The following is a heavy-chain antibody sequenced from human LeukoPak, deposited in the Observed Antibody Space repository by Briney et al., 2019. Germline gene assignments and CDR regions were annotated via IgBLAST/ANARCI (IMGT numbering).Heavy chain of an antibody. J-gene: IGHJ4*02. CDR2: INSDGSST. CDR3: ARDLFPYSSSSGQDY. V-gene: IGHV3-74*01. Sequence: GGSLRLSCAASGFTVSSNYMSWVRQAPGKGLVWVSRINSDGSSTSYADSVKGRFTISRDNAKNTLYLQMNSLRAEDTAVYYCARDLFPYSSSSGQDYWGQGTLVTVSS. CDR1: GFTVSSNY. D-gene: IGHD6-6*01.